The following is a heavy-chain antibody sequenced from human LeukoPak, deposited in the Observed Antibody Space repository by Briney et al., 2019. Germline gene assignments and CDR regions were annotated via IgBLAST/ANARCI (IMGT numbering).Heavy chain of an antibody. J-gene: IGHJ6*03. D-gene: IGHD4-17*01. CDR3: ARDTSHGDYQGSYYMDV. Sequence: ASVKVSCKASGYTFTSYYMHWVRQAPGQGLEWMGIINPSGGSTSYAQKFQGRVTMARDTSTSTVYMELSSLRSEDTAVYYCARDTSHGDYQGSYYMDVWGKGTTVTISS. CDR2: INPSGGST. V-gene: IGHV1-46*01. CDR1: GYTFTSYY.